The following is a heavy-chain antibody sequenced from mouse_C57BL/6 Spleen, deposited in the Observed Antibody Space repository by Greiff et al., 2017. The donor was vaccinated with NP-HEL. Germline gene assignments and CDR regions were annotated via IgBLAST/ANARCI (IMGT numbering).Heavy chain of an antibody. CDR1: GYTFTDYN. Sequence: EVQLQQSGPELVKPGASVKMSCKASGYTFTDYNMHWVKQSPGKSLEWIGYINPNNGGTSYNQKFKGKATLTVNKSSSTAYMELRSLTSEDSAVYYCARLNYYGSSYGWYFDVWGTGTTVTVSS. J-gene: IGHJ1*03. CDR3: ARLNYYGSSYGWYFDV. CDR2: INPNNGGT. D-gene: IGHD1-1*01. V-gene: IGHV1-22*01.